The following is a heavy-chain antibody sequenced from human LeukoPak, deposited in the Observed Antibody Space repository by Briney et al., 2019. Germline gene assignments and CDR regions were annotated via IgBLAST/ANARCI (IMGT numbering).Heavy chain of an antibody. J-gene: IGHJ4*02. D-gene: IGHD2-21*02. V-gene: IGHV3-20*04. Sequence: GGSLRLSCAASGFTFDDYGMSWVRQAPGKGLEWVSGINWNGGSTGYADSVKGRFTISRDNAKNSLYLQMNGLRTEDTAVYYCAKDRLLNCRGDCYIFDYWGQGTVVTVSS. CDR2: INWNGGST. CDR1: GFTFDDYG. CDR3: AKDRLLNCRGDCYIFDY.